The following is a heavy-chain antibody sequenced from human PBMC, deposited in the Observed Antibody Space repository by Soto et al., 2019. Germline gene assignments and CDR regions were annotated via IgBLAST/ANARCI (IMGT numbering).Heavy chain of an antibody. J-gene: IGHJ4*02. CDR1: GYTSSSYA. Sequence: ASVKVSCKASGYTSSSYAMHWVRQAPGQRLEWMGWINAGYGNTKSSQKFQDRVTISRDTSASTAYMELTSLRSEDTTVYYCARDTGDGTFDFWGQGTLVTVPS. V-gene: IGHV1-3*01. CDR3: ARDTGDGTFDF. CDR2: INAGYGNT. D-gene: IGHD7-27*01.